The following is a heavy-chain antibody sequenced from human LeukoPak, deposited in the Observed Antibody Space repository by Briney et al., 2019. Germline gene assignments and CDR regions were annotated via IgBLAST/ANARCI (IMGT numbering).Heavy chain of an antibody. CDR1: GYTFTDYW. Sequence: GESLKISCQASGYTFTDYWIAWVRQMPGKGLEWMGIIYPDDSDVIKSPSLQGQVTISADKSITTAYLQWTSLKASESAIYFCARWYSSGYSDYWGQGTLVTVSS. CDR2: IYPDDSDV. D-gene: IGHD6-19*01. V-gene: IGHV5-51*01. J-gene: IGHJ4*02. CDR3: ARWYSSGYSDY.